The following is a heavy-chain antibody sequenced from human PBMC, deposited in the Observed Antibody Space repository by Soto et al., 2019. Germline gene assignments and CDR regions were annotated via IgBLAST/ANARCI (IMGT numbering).Heavy chain of an antibody. V-gene: IGHV4-59*12. D-gene: IGHD3-9*01. CDR2: IYYSGST. Sequence: SETLSLTCTVSGGSISSYYWSWIRQPPGKGLEWIGYIYYSGSTNYNPSLKSRVTISVDTSKNQFSLKLSSVTAADTAVYYCARGKYYDILTGPTGGAFDIWGQGTMVTVS. CDR1: GGSISSYY. J-gene: IGHJ3*02. CDR3: ARGKYYDILTGPTGGAFDI.